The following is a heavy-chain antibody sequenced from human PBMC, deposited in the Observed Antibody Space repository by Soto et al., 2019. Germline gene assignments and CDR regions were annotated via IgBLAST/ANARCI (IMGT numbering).Heavy chain of an antibody. D-gene: IGHD3-9*01. V-gene: IGHV4-30-2*01. Sequence: QLQLQESGSGLVKPSQTLSLTCAVSGGSISSGGYSWSWIRQPPGKGLEWIGYFYHSGSTYYNPSLKSRVTISVDRSKNQFSLKLSSVTAADTAVYYCVRAGLTHNWFDPWGQGTLVTVSS. CDR2: FYHSGST. CDR3: VRAGLTHNWFDP. J-gene: IGHJ5*02. CDR1: GGSISSGGYS.